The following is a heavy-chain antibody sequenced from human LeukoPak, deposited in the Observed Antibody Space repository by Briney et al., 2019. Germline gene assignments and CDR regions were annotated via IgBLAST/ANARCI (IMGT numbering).Heavy chain of an antibody. J-gene: IGHJ4*02. V-gene: IGHV3-23*01. Sequence: GGTLRLSCAASGFSFSSYGMSWVRQAPGKGLEWVSAFSGSGTSTYYADSVKGRFTISRDNSKNTLYLQMNSLRADDTAVYYCTKGGSSSWDYFDYWGQGTLVTVSS. CDR1: GFSFSSYG. CDR3: TKGGSSSWDYFDY. D-gene: IGHD6-13*01. CDR2: FSGSGTST.